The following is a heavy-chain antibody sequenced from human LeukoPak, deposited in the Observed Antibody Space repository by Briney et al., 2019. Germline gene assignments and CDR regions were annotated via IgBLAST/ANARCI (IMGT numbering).Heavy chain of an antibody. CDR2: INPSGGST. V-gene: IGHV1-46*01. CDR1: GYTFTSYY. D-gene: IGHD6-13*01. Sequence: ASVKVSCKASGYTFTSYYMHWVRQAPGQGLEWMGIINPSGGSTSYAQKFQGRVTMTRDTSTSTVYMELSSLRSEDTAVYYCARGLAIAAAGTILGYWGQGTLVTVSS. CDR3: ARGLAIAAAGTILGY. J-gene: IGHJ4*02.